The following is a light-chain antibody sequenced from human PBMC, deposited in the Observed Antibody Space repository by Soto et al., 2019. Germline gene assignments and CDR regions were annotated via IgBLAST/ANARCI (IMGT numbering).Light chain of an antibody. J-gene: IGKJ1*01. CDR3: QQSYSTLWT. CDR2: AAS. Sequence: DLQMTQSPSSLSASVGDRVTITCRASQSISSYLNWYQQKPGKAPKLLIYAASSLQSGVPSRFSGSRSGTDFTLNISSLEPEDFATYYCQQSYSTLWTFGQGTKVEIK. V-gene: IGKV1-39*01. CDR1: QSISSY.